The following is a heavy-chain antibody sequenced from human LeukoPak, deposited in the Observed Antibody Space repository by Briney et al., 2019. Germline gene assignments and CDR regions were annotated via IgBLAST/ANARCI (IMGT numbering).Heavy chain of an antibody. Sequence: GASVKVSCKASGYTFTSYGISWVRQAPGQGLEWMGWISAYNGNTNYAQKLQGRVTMTTDTSTSTAYMELRSLRSDDTAVYYCARDLWSSGWGSFDYWGQGTLVTVSS. D-gene: IGHD6-19*01. CDR3: ARDLWSSGWGSFDY. V-gene: IGHV1-18*01. CDR2: ISAYNGNT. CDR1: GYTFTSYG. J-gene: IGHJ4*02.